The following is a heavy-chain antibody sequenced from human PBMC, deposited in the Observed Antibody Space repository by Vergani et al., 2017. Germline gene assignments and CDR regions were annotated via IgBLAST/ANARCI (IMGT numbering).Heavy chain of an antibody. CDR2: ISGSGGST. CDR1: GFTFSSYA. D-gene: IGHD5-24*01. J-gene: IGHJ4*02. V-gene: IGHV3-23*01. Sequence: EVQLLESGGGLVQPGGSLRLSCAASGFTFSSYAMSWVRQAPGKGLEWVSAISGSGGSTYYADSVKGRFTISRDNSKNTLYLQMNSLRAEDTAVYYCAKGGGLQTGDAWEWFDYWGQGTLVTVSS. CDR3: AKGGGLQTGDAWEWFDY.